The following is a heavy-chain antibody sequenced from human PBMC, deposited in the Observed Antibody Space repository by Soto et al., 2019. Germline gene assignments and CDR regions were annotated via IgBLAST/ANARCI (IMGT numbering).Heavy chain of an antibody. J-gene: IGHJ3*02. V-gene: IGHV4-59*01. Sequence: QVQLRESGPGLVKPSETLSLTCTVSSGSIGTYFWSWIRQPPGKGLEWIGYIYYSGTTNYNPSLKSRVTMFLDASKNQFSLSLSSVTAADTAVYYCARGRGGTYDAFAIWGQGTLVTVSS. D-gene: IGHD1-26*01. CDR1: SGSIGTYF. CDR3: ARGRGGTYDAFAI. CDR2: IYYSGTT.